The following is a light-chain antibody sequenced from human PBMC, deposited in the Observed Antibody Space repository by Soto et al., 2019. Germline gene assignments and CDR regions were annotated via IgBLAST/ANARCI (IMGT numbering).Light chain of an antibody. CDR2: AIS. J-gene: IGKJ1*01. V-gene: IGKV3-20*01. Sequence: EIVLTQSPGTLSLSPGETAALSCRASQSVSNDYLVWYRQKPGQAPRLVLYAISSRAAGIPDRFSGSGSGTDFTLTITRLEPEDSAVSYCQQHSNSPWTFGQGTRVEI. CDR3: QQHSNSPWT. CDR1: QSVSNDY.